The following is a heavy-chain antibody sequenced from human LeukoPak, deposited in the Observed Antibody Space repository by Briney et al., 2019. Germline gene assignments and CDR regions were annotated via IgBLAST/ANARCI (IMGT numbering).Heavy chain of an antibody. V-gene: IGHV1-2*02. CDR2: INPNSGGT. CDR3: ARSSGGSCYHTICAFDI. D-gene: IGHD2-15*01. CDR1: GYTFTGYY. Sequence: ASVKVSCKASGYTFTGYYMHWVRQAPGQGLEWMGWINPNSGGTNYAQKFQGRVTMTRDTSISTAYMELSRLRSDDTAVYYCARSSGGSCYHTICAFDIWGQGTMVTVSS. J-gene: IGHJ3*02.